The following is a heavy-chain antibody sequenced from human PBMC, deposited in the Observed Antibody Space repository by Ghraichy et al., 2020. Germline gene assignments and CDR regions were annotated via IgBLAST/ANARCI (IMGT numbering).Heavy chain of an antibody. J-gene: IGHJ4*02. CDR2: IHYSGST. Sequence: SETLSLTCTVSGGSFSSGDYYWSWIRQPPGKGLEWIGYIHYSGSTYYNPSLKSRVTISVDTSKNQFSLNLSSVTAADTAVYYCARDRAHRFLEWPRLDYWGQGALVTVSS. CDR3: ARDRAHRFLEWPRLDY. V-gene: IGHV4-30-4*01. CDR1: GGSFSSGDYY. D-gene: IGHD3-3*01.